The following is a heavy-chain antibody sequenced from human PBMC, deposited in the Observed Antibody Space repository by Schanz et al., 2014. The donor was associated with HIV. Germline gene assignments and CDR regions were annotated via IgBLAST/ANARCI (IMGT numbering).Heavy chain of an antibody. CDR1: GGSFSGHY. D-gene: IGHD3-22*01. CDR2: INHNENT. CDR3: ARDNDPYYYDSSGYYDRLFDY. Sequence: QVRLQQWGAGLLKPSETLSLTCAVYGGSFSGHYWSWIRQPPGKGLEWIGQINHNENTNYNPSLKSRVTIPLDTSKNHFSLKLISVTAADTAVYYCARDNDPYYYDSSGYYDRLFDYWGQGTLVTVSS. J-gene: IGHJ4*02. V-gene: IGHV4-34*02.